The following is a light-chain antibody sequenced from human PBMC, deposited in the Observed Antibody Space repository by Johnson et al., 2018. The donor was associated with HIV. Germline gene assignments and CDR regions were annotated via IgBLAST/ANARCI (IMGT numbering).Light chain of an antibody. J-gene: IGLJ1*01. CDR3: GTWDSSLSVYV. CDR2: DDN. V-gene: IGLV1-51*01. Sequence: QAVLTQPPSVSAAPGQKVIISCSGGSSDIGNNYVSWYQHLPGTAPKLLIYDDNKRPSGIPDRFSGPKSGTSATLGITGPQTGDEADYYCGTWDSSLSVYVFGTGTKVTVL. CDR1: SSDIGNNY.